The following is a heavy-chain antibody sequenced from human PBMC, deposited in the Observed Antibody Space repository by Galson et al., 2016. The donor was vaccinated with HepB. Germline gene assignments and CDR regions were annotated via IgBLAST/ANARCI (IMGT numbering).Heavy chain of an antibody. CDR1: GYNFTNYW. Sequence: QSGAEVKKPGESLKISCKVPGYNFTNYWIGWVRQMPGKGLEWMGIIFPGDSETRYSPSFHGQVTISVDKSISTAYLQWSSLKASDTAMYYCASHFGNTYAPDGWGQGTLVTVSS. J-gene: IGHJ4*02. D-gene: IGHD5-18*01. CDR2: IFPGDSET. CDR3: ASHFGNTYAPDG. V-gene: IGHV5-51*01.